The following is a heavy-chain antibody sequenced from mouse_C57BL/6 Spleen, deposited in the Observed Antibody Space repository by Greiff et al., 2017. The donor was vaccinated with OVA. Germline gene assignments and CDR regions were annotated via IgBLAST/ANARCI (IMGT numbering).Heavy chain of an antibody. V-gene: IGHV1-15*01. D-gene: IGHD1-2*01. CDR3: TRFSLLRYPAWFAY. Sequence: QVQLQQSGAELVRPGASVTLSCKASGYTFTDYEMHWVKQTPVHGLEWIGAIDPETGGTAYNQKFKGKAILTADKSSSTAYMKLRSLTSEDSAVYYCTRFSLLRYPAWFAYWGQGTLVTVSA. CDR2: IDPETGGT. CDR1: GYTFTDYE. J-gene: IGHJ3*01.